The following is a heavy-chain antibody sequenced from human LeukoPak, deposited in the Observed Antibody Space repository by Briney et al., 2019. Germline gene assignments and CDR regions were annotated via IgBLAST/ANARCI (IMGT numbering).Heavy chain of an antibody. D-gene: IGHD6-13*01. V-gene: IGHV1-69*13. J-gene: IGHJ4*02. CDR2: IIPIFGTA. Sequence: GASVKVSCKASGGTFSSYAIRWVRQAPGQGLEWMGGIIPIFGTANYAQKFQGRVTITADESTSTAYMELSSLRSEDAAVYYCARDIIAAADDDYWGQGTLVTVSS. CDR1: GGTFSSYA. CDR3: ARDIIAAADDDY.